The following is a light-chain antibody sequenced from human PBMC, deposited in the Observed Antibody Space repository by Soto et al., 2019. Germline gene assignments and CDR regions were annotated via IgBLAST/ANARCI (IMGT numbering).Light chain of an antibody. CDR1: QSLMHSDGNTY. V-gene: IGKV2-30*02. CDR2: EVS. J-gene: IGKJ1*01. CDR3: MQGTHWPWT. Sequence: DVVMTQSPLSLPVTLGQPASISCSSSQSLMHSDGNTYLNWFQQRPGQSPRRLIYEVSDRDSGVPASFSGSGSGTDFKLEIKRVEAEAVGVYYCMQGTHWPWTFGQGTEVEIK.